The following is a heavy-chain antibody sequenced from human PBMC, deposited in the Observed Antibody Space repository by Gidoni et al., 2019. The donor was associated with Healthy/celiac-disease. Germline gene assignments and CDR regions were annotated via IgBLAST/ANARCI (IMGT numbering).Heavy chain of an antibody. Sequence: QLQLQESGPGLVKPSETLSLTCTVSGGSISSSSYYWGWIRQPPGKGLEWIGSIYYSGSTYYNPSLKSRVTISVDTSKNQFSLKLSSVTAADTAVYYCARQSGDYLYYFGYWGQGTLVTVSS. D-gene: IGHD4-17*01. CDR2: IYYSGST. V-gene: IGHV4-39*01. CDR3: ARQSGDYLYYFGY. CDR1: GGSISSSSYY. J-gene: IGHJ4*02.